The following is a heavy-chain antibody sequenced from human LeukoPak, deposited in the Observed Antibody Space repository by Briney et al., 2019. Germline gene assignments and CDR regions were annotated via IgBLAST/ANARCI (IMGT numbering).Heavy chain of an antibody. V-gene: IGHV5-51*01. J-gene: IGHJ3*02. D-gene: IGHD3-16*01. Sequence: GESLKISCKGSGYSFTSYWIGWVRQMPGKGLEWMGIIYPGDSDTRYSPSFQGQVTISADKSISTAYLQWSSLKASDTAMYYCARQYNTFGLNFNAFDIWGQGTMVTVSS. CDR1: GYSFTSYW. CDR2: IYPGDSDT. CDR3: ARQYNTFGLNFNAFDI.